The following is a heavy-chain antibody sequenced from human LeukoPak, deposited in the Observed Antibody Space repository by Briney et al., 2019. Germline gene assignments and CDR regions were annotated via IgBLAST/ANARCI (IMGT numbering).Heavy chain of an antibody. Sequence: GGSFRLSCAASGFTFSFTNAWMNWVRQAPGKGLEWVSGISAGGGGTYYADSVKGRFAISRDNSKNTLYLQMDSLRAGDTAVYYCAKYPKNVVLVVVAMTYHYYGADVWGQGTTVTVSS. CDR3: AKYPKNVVLVVVAMTYHYYGADV. V-gene: IGHV3-23*01. CDR1: GFTFSFTNA. CDR2: ISAGGGGT. D-gene: IGHD2-15*01. J-gene: IGHJ6*02.